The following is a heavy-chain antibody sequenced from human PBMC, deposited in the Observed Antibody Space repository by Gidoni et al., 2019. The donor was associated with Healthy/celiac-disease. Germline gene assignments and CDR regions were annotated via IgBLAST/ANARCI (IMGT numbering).Heavy chain of an antibody. D-gene: IGHD5-18*01. CDR1: GGTFSSYA. CDR3: ARDPDSSGTWIQLPKMD. Sequence: QVQLVQSGAEVKKPGSSVKVSCKASGGTFSSYAISWVRQAPGQGLEWMGGIIPNIGTANYAQKFQGRVTITADESTSTAYMELSSLRSEDTAVYYCARDPDSSGTWIQLPKMDWGQGTLVTVSS. J-gene: IGHJ4*02. CDR2: IIPNIGTA. V-gene: IGHV1-69*01.